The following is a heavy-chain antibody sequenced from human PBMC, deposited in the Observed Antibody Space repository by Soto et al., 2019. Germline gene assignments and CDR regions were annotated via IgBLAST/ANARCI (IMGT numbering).Heavy chain of an antibody. V-gene: IGHV4-34*01. D-gene: IGHD3-3*01. CDR1: GGSFSGYY. CDR3: ASYDFWSGYLLSGAFDI. Sequence: KPSETLSLTCAVYGGSFSGYYWSWIRQPPGKGLEWIGEINHSGSTNYNPSLKSRVTISVDTSKNQFSLKLSSVTAADTAVHYCASYDFWSGYLLSGAFDIWGQGTMVTVSS. CDR2: INHSGST. J-gene: IGHJ3*02.